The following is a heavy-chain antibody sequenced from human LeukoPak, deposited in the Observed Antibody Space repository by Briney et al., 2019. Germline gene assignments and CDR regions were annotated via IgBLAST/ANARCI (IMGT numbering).Heavy chain of an antibody. CDR2: IYYSGST. V-gene: IGHV4-59*08. CDR1: GGSISSYY. D-gene: IGHD3-22*01. Sequence: SETLSLTCTVSGGSISSYYWSWIRQPPGKGLEWIGYIYYSGSTNYNPSLKSRVTISVDTSKNQFSLKLSSVTAADTAVYYCARQPHYYDSSGYYDYWGQGTLVTVSS. CDR3: ARQPHYYDSSGYYDY. J-gene: IGHJ4*02.